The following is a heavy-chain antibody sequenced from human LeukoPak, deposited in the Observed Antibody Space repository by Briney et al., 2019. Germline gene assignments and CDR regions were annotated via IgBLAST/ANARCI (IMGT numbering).Heavy chain of an antibody. D-gene: IGHD7-27*01. CDR1: GGSFSGYY. J-gene: IGHJ4*02. V-gene: IGHV4-34*01. CDR2: INHGGST. Sequence: SETLSLTCAVYGGSFSGYYWSWIRQPPGKGLEWIGEINHGGSTNYNPSLKSRVTISVDTSKNQFSLKLSSVTAADTAVYYCARATPWAIDYWGQGTLVTVSS. CDR3: ARATPWAIDY.